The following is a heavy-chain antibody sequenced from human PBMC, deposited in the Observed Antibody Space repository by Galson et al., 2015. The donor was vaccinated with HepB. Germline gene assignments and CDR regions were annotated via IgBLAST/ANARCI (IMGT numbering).Heavy chain of an antibody. CDR2: INTNTGNP. J-gene: IGHJ4*02. CDR3: ARNGDSGSYYNFDY. V-gene: IGHV7-4-1*02. Sequence: CKASGYTFTSYAMNWVRQAPGQGLEWMGWINTNTGNPTYAQGFTGRFVFSLDTSVSTAYLQISSLKAEDTAVYYCARNGDSGSYYNFDYWGQGTLVTVSS. D-gene: IGHD1-26*01. CDR1: GYTFTSYA.